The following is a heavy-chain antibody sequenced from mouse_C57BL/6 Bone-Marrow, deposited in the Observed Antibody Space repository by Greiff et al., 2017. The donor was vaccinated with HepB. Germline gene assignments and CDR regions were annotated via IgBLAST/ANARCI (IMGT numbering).Heavy chain of an antibody. CDR2: IDPENGDT. J-gene: IGHJ3*01. CDR3: TLDLLWLRRGFAY. CDR1: GFNIKDDY. D-gene: IGHD2-2*01. V-gene: IGHV14-4*01. Sequence: EVQLVESGAELVRPGASVKLSCTASGFNIKDDYMHWVKQRPEQGLEWIGWIDPENGDTEYASKFQGKATITADTSSNTAYLQLSSLTSEDTAVYYCTLDLLWLRRGFAYWGQGTLVTVSA.